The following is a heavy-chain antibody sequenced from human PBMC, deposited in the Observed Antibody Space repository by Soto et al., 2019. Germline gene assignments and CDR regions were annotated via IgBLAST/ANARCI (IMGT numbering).Heavy chain of an antibody. V-gene: IGHV3-73*01. CDR3: AKEYSDFLTAFYGPLNIYYYYSGMDV. CDR1: GFTFSGSA. Sequence: PGGSLRLSCAASGFTFSGSAMHWVRQASGKGLEWVGRIRSKANSYATAYAASVKGRFTISRDDSKNTAYLQMNSLKTEDTAVYYCAKEYSDFLTAFYGPLNIYYYYSGMDVWGQGTTVTVSS. CDR2: IRSKANSYAT. D-gene: IGHD3-9*01. J-gene: IGHJ6*02.